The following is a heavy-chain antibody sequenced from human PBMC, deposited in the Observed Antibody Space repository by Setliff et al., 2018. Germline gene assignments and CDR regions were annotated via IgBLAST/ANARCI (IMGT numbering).Heavy chain of an antibody. CDR3: ARGNSRSSVWYVVPHFDY. V-gene: IGHV4-4*08. D-gene: IGHD6-19*01. CDR1: GGSISSYY. CDR2: IHTSGT. Sequence: SETLSLTCSVSGGSISSYYWSWIRQPPGKGLEWIGNIHTSGTNYNPSLKSRVTISVDTSKNQISLSLSSVTAADTAVYYCARGNSRSSVWYVVPHFDYWGQGTLVTVSS. J-gene: IGHJ4*02.